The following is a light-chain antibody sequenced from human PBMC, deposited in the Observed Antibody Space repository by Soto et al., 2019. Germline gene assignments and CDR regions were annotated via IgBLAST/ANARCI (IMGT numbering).Light chain of an antibody. CDR2: GAS. CDR1: QSVSSIY. Sequence: SLSPTQTATLSCSACQSVSSIYLAWYQQKPGQAPRLLIYGASSRATGIPDRFSGSGSGTDFTLTISRLEPGDFAVYSCHKDGRSRWTCRRGTKRDIK. V-gene: IGKV3-20*01. J-gene: IGKJ1*01. CDR3: HKDGRSRWT.